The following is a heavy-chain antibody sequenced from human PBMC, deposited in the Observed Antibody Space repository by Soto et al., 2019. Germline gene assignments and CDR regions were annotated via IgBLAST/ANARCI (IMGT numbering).Heavy chain of an antibody. V-gene: IGHV3-23*01. J-gene: IGHJ4*02. CDR1: GFTFSSYA. D-gene: IGHD3-22*01. CDR3: VKGEYYYDSSGYYPFDY. Sequence: GGSLRLSCAASGFTFSSYAMSWVRQAPGKGLEWVSAISGSGGSTYYADSVKGRFTISRDNSKNTLYLQMGSLRIDDSAVYYCVKGEYYYDSSGYYPFDYWGQGTLVTVSS. CDR2: ISGSGGST.